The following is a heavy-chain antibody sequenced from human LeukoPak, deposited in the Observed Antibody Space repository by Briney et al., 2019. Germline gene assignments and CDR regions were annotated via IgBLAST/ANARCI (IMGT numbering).Heavy chain of an antibody. J-gene: IGHJ4*02. CDR1: GRSMSSYY. CDR2: MYTSGST. Sequence: TSDTLSLTCTVCGRSMSSYYWSWIRQPAGKDLEWIGRMYTSGSTNYNPSLKSRVTMSVDTSKNQFSLKLSSVTAADTAVYYCTRGQVYFDYWGQGTLVTVSS. V-gene: IGHV4-4*07. CDR3: TRGQVYFDY.